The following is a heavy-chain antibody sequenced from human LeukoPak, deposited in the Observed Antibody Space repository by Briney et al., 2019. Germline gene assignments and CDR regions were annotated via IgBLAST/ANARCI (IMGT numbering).Heavy chain of an antibody. Sequence: SETLSLTCTVSGGSISSGSYYWSWIRQPAGKGLEWIGRIYTSGSTNYNPSLKSRVTISVDTSKNQFSLKLSSVTAADTAAYYCARGLMVRGVMGYFDLWGRGTLVTVSS. CDR3: ARGLMVRGVMGYFDL. D-gene: IGHD3-10*01. CDR2: IYTSGST. CDR1: GGSISSGSYY. J-gene: IGHJ2*01. V-gene: IGHV4-61*02.